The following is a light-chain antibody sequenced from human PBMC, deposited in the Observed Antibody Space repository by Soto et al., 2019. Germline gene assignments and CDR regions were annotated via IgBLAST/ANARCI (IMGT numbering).Light chain of an antibody. J-gene: IGLJ1*01. CDR1: SRDCGGYAF. CDR3: SSYTSSSLLLYV. V-gene: IGLV2-14*01. Sequence: QSLLTQPASVSWTPGQYKPLPCTGTSRDCGGYAFVSWHQHHPGQAPKLMIYEVSNRPAGVSNRLSGSNSGNTASLAISGRQAEYEADYYSSSYTSSSLLLYVVVTGTKVTVL. CDR2: EVS.